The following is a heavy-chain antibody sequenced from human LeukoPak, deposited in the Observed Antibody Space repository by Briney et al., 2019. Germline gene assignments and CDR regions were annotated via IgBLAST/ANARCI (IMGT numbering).Heavy chain of an antibody. J-gene: IGHJ4*02. Sequence: GGSLRLSCAASEFAFSSYVLHWVRRAPGKGPEWVSAIGTGGDTYYADSVMGRFTISRDNAKKSLYLQMSSLRVDDTAFYYCARRSVAGATTGYYYDSWGQGTLVTVSS. V-gene: IGHV3-47*02. CDR2: IGTGGDT. D-gene: IGHD1-26*01. CDR3: ARRSVAGATTGYYYDS. CDR1: EFAFSSYV.